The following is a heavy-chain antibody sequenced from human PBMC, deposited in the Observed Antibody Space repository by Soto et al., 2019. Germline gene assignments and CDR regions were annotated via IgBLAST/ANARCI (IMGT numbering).Heavy chain of an antibody. J-gene: IGHJ4*02. CDR1: GGTFSSYA. Sequence: GASVKVSCKTSGGTFSSYAISWVRQAPGQGLEWMGGIVPLFRTTNYAQKFQGRVTITADTSTYTVYMELSGLRSGDTAMYYCARVTMGQRYCGRVSCYHFDYWGQGALVTVSS. D-gene: IGHD2-2*01. CDR3: ARVTMGQRYCGRVSCYHFDY. CDR2: IVPLFRTT. V-gene: IGHV1-69*06.